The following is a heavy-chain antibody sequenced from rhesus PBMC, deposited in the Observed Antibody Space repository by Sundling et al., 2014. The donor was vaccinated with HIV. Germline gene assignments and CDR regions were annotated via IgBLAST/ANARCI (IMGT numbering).Heavy chain of an antibody. D-gene: IGHD5-24*01. J-gene: IGHJ4*01. CDR3: ARVALHSGYSLDY. V-gene: IGHV4-73*01. Sequence: QVNLQQWGEGLVKPSETLSLTCAVYGGSISNYYYWSWIRQPPGKGLEWIGYIYGNRATTKYNPSLKDRVTISKDTSKNQFSLKLSSVTAADTAVYYCARVALHSGYSLDYWGQGVRVTVSS. CDR1: GGSISNYYY. CDR2: IYGNRATT.